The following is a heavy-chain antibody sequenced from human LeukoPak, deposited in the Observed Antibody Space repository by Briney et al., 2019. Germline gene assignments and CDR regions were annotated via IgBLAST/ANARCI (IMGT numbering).Heavy chain of an antibody. D-gene: IGHD3-9*01. J-gene: IGHJ5*02. V-gene: IGHV4-39*01. Sequence: KPSETLSLTCTVSGGSISSCSYYWGWIRQPPGKGLEWIGSIYYSGSTYYNPSLKSRVTISVDTSKNQFSLKLSSVTAADTAVYYCARHADYYDILTGYSDWFDPWGQGTLVTVSS. CDR2: IYYSGST. CDR3: ARHADYYDILTGYSDWFDP. CDR1: GGSISSCSYY.